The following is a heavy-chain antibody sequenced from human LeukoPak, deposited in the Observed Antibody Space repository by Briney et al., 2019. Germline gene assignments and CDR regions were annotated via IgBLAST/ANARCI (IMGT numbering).Heavy chain of an antibody. CDR3: ARDPYGDYVHYFDY. D-gene: IGHD4-17*01. CDR1: GGSFSSEA. CDR2: IIPIFGTP. V-gene: IGHV1-69*05. J-gene: IGHJ4*02. Sequence: GASVKVSCKASGGSFSSEAISWVRQAPGQGLEWMGGIIPIFGTPDYAQKFQGRVTITTDESTSTAYMELSSLRSEDTAVYYCARDPYGDYVHYFDYWGQGTLVTVSS.